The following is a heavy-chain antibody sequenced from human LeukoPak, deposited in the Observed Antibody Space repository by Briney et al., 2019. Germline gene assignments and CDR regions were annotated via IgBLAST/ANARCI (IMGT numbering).Heavy chain of an antibody. CDR1: GSSFTSYW. J-gene: IGHJ5*02. Sequence: GASLQISCEGSGSSFTSYWIGWVRQLPGKGLEWMGIIYPGDSDTRYSPSFQGQVTISADKSISTAYLQWSSLKASDTAMYYCARRSLNWFDPWGQGTLVTVSS. CDR2: IYPGDSDT. V-gene: IGHV5-51*01. CDR3: ARRSLNWFDP.